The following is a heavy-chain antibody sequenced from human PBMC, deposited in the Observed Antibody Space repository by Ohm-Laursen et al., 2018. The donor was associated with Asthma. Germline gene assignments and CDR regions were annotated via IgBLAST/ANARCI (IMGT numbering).Heavy chain of an antibody. J-gene: IGHJ4*02. V-gene: IGHV3-30-3*01. CDR3: ARDPSLMIVVEKPSYYFDY. D-gene: IGHD3-22*01. Sequence: RSLRLSCTASGFTFSSYAMHWVRQAPGKGLEWVAVISYDASKKFYADSVKGRFTTSRDNSKNTLYLQMNSLRAEDTAVYYCARDPSLMIVVEKPSYYFDYWGQGTLVTVSS. CDR2: ISYDASKK. CDR1: GFTFSSYA.